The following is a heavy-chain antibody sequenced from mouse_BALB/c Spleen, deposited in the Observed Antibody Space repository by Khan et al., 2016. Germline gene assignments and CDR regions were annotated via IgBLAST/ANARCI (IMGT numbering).Heavy chain of an antibody. J-gene: IGHJ4*01. V-gene: IGHV1-31*01. Sequence: EVQLVESGPELVKPGASVKISCKASGYSFTGYYMHWVKQSHVKSFEWIGRINPYIGATRYNQNFKDKASLTVDKSSSTAYMEIHSLTSEDSAVTNCETGECSIGYAMDYWGQGTSVTISS. CDR3: ETGECSIGYAMDY. CDR1: GYSFTGYY. D-gene: IGHD2-3*01. CDR2: INPYIGAT.